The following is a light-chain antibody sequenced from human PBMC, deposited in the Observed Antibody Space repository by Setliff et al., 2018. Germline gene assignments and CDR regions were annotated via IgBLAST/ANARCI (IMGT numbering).Light chain of an antibody. CDR2: EVS. CDR3: CSYAGSGTL. J-gene: IGLJ2*01. Sequence: QSALAQPASVSGSPGQSITISCTGTSSDAGSYNLVSWYQQHPGKAPKLTLYEVSKRPSGVSNRFSASKSGNTASLTISGLQADDEADYYCCSYAGSGTLFGGGTKVTVL. V-gene: IGLV2-23*02. CDR1: SSDAGSYNL.